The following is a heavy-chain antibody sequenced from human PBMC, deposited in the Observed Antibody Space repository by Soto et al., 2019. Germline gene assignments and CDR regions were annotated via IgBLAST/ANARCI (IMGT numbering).Heavy chain of an antibody. V-gene: IGHV1-69*13. J-gene: IGHJ3*02. CDR1: GGTFSSYA. D-gene: IGHD1-26*01. CDR3: ARVVGATTAVAFGI. CDR2: IIPIFGTA. Sequence: ASVKVSCKASGGTFSSYAISWVRQAPGQGLEWMGGIIPIFGTANYAQKFQGRVTITADESTSTAYMQLSSLRSEDTAMYYCARVVGATTAVAFGIWGQGTMVTVSS.